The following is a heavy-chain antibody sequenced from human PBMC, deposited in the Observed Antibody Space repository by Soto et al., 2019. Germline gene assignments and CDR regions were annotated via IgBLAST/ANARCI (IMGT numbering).Heavy chain of an antibody. CDR3: ARDRRQQLVSYYYYGMDV. V-gene: IGHV4-31*03. D-gene: IGHD6-13*01. J-gene: IGHJ6*02. CDR2: IYYSGST. Sequence: SETLSLTCTVSGGSISSGGYYWSWIRQHPGKGLEWIGYIYYSGSTYYNPSLKSRVTISVDTSKNQFSLKLSSVTAADTAVYYCARDRRQQLVSYYYYGMDVWGQGTTVTISS. CDR1: GGSISSGGYY.